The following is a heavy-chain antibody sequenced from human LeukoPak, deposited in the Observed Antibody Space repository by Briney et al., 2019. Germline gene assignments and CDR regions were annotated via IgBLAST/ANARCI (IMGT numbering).Heavy chain of an antibody. CDR3: ARAVGITTGLFDY. CDR2: IHYSEIT. D-gene: IGHD1-26*01. Sequence: SETLSLTCTVSGYSISSGYYWGWIRQPPGKGLQWIGSIHYSEITFYDPSLKSRVTMSLDTAKNRFSLNLNSVTAADTAVYYCARAVGITTGLFDYWGQGALVTVSS. J-gene: IGHJ4*02. V-gene: IGHV4-38-2*02. CDR1: GYSISSGYY.